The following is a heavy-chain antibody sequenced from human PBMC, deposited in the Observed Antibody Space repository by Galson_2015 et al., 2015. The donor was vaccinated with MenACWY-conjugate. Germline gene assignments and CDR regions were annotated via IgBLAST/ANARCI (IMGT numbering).Heavy chain of an antibody. CDR2: IYPGDSDT. Sequence: QSGAEVTKPGESLLISCKGSGYSFTSYWIGWVRQMPGKGLEWMGIIYPGDSDTRYSPSFQGQVPISADKSISTAYLQWSSLKASDTAMYYCARAQKDDYGDEVSPFWFDPWGQGTLVTVSS. CDR3: ARAQKDDYGDEVSPFWFDP. D-gene: IGHD4-17*01. V-gene: IGHV5-51*01. CDR1: GYSFTSYW. J-gene: IGHJ5*02.